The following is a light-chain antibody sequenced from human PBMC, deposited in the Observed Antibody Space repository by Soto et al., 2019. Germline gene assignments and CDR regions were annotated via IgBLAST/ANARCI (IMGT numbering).Light chain of an antibody. CDR3: QQRSNWLST. V-gene: IGKV3-11*01. CDR2: DAS. CDR1: QSVSGY. J-gene: IGKJ4*01. Sequence: EIVLTQSPATLSLSPGNRATLSCRASQSVSGYLAWYQQKPGQAPRLLIYDASNRATGMPARFSGSGSGTDFPLTLTNLEPEDFAVYYCQQRSNWLSTFGGGTKVEI.